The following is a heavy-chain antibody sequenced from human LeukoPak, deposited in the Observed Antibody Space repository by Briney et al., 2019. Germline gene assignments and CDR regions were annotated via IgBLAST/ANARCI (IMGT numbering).Heavy chain of an antibody. V-gene: IGHV3-33*01. CDR3: ARDAVGGSGYDWFDP. J-gene: IGHJ5*02. D-gene: IGHD3-22*01. CDR2: IWFDGRNK. Sequence: GGSLRLSCAASGFTFSSYGMHWVRQAPGKGLEWVAVIWFDGRNKYYADSVKGRFVISRDNSNSTLFLQMNSLRAEDTAVYYCARDAVGGSGYDWFDPWGQGTLVTVSS. CDR1: GFTFSSYG.